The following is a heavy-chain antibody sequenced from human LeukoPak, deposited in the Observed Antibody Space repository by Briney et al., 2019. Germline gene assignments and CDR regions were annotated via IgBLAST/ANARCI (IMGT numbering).Heavy chain of an antibody. V-gene: IGHV4-39*01. D-gene: IGHD6-19*01. J-gene: IGHJ4*02. CDR2: IFYSGST. Sequence: SETLSLTCTVSGGSISSSSYYWVWIRQSPGKGLEWIGSIFYSGSTYYNPSLKSRVTISIDTSENQFSLKLSSVTAADTAGYYCATTPALAVAGTLDPKEWGQGTLVTVSS. CDR1: GGSISSSSYY. CDR3: ATTPALAVAGTLDPKE.